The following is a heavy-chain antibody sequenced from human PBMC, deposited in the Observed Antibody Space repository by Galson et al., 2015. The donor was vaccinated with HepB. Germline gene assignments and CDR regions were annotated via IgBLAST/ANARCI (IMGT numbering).Heavy chain of an antibody. J-gene: IGHJ4*02. D-gene: IGHD4-23*01. CDR2: IWYDGSNI. Sequence: SLRLSCAASGFIFRSFGMHWVRQAPGKGLEWVAVIWYDGSNIYYADSVKGRFTISRDTSKNTLYLQMNSLRAEDTAAYYCAKEALPDYGGITGFESWGQGTLVTVSS. CDR1: GFIFRSFG. V-gene: IGHV3-33*03. CDR3: AKEALPDYGGITGFES.